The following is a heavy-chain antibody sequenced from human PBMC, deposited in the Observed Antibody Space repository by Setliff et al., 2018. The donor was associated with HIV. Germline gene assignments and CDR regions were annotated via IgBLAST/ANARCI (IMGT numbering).Heavy chain of an antibody. CDR1: GASFNDYY. CDR3: ASLRRSNLFPWFGL. Sequence: SETLSLTCAVYGASFNDYYWNWVRQPPGKGLEWIGEISQSGSAIYHPSLKSRVSMSVDTSKNQFSLKLKSVTAADTAMYYCASLRRSNLFPWFGLWGQGTLVTVSS. V-gene: IGHV4-34*01. CDR2: ISQSGSA. D-gene: IGHD6-13*01. J-gene: IGHJ5*02.